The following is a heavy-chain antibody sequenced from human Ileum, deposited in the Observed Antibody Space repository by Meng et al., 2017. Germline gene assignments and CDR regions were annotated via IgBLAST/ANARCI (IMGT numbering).Heavy chain of an antibody. CDR1: GAFIICCNW. V-gene: IGHV4-4*02. D-gene: IGHD7-27*01. CDR2: IHHSGSN. CDR3: ARGTGDIRVGFDY. J-gene: IGHJ4*02. Sequence: QEAGPGLGKSSGTRVLNCYCSGAFIICCNWWTWVRQTPGKGVEWIGEIHHSGSNNSIPSLQSRVTLSVDKSKNQFSLSMTSVTAADTAVYYCARGTGDIRVGFDYWGQGTLVTVSS.